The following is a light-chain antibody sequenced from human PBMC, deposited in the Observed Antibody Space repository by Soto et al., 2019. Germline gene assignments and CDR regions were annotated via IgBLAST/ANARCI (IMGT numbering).Light chain of an antibody. V-gene: IGKV3-15*01. Sequence: EIVLTQSPATLSVSPGERAALSCRASQSVRTNLAWYKQVPGQAPSLLIYGASTRAAGIPARFSESGSVTEFTLTISSLQSEDFAVYYCQQYHSGLTFGGGTKVESK. J-gene: IGKJ4*01. CDR2: GAS. CDR1: QSVRTN. CDR3: QQYHSGLT.